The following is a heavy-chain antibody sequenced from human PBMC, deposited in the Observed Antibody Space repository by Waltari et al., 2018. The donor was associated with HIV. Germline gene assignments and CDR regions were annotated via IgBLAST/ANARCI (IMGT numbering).Heavy chain of an antibody. CDR3: ASARETMGVDFDF. D-gene: IGHD3-10*01. CDR2: VIPRSETE. CDR1: GGSFPRYS. V-gene: IGHV1-69*08. Sequence: QVQLVQSGTAVRPPGSSVKVSCKASGGSFPRYSIHWVRQAPEQGLEWMGRVIPRSETEMKAQKFQAGVTISADKSTTTAYMELTSLRTEDTAVYYCASARETMGVDFDFWGQGTLVTVSS. J-gene: IGHJ4*02.